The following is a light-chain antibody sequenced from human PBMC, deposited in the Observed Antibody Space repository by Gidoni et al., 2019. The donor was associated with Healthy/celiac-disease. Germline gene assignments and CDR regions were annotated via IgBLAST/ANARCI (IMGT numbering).Light chain of an antibody. CDR2: WAS. J-gene: IGKJ1*01. CDR1: QSVLYSSNNKNY. V-gene: IGKV4-1*01. Sequence: ILMTQSPDSLPVSLGERATINCKSSQSVLYSSNNKNYLAWYQQKPGQPPKLLIYWASTRESGVPDRFSGSGSGTDFTLTISSLQAEDVAVYYCQQYYSTSWTFGQGTKVEIK. CDR3: QQYYSTSWT.